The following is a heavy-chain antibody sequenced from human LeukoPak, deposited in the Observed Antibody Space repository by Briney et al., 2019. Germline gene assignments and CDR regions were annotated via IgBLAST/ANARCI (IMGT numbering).Heavy chain of an antibody. CDR2: ISAYNGNT. CDR3: AREPEPTYDSSGYTI. V-gene: IGHV1-18*01. J-gene: IGHJ3*02. CDR1: GYTFTSYG. D-gene: IGHD3-22*01. Sequence: ASVEVSCKASGYTFTSYGISWVRQAPGQGLEWMGWISAYNGNTNYAQKLQGRVTMTTDTSTSTAYMELRSLRSDDTAVYYCAREPEPTYDSSGYTIWGQGTMVTVSS.